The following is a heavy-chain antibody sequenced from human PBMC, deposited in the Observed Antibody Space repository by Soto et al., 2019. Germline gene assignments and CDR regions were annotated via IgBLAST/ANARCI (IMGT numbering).Heavy chain of an antibody. Sequence: EVQLVESGGGLVQPGGSLGLSCAASGFTVSSIYMSWVRQPPGKGLEWVSVIYTGGSTYYEDSVKGRFTISRDNSRNSLYLQMNSLRAEDTAVYYCARDHGVSALAGAFDIWGQGTLVTVSS. J-gene: IGHJ3*02. D-gene: IGHD3-3*02. CDR3: ARDHGVSALAGAFDI. CDR2: IYTGGST. V-gene: IGHV3-66*01. CDR1: GFTVSSIY.